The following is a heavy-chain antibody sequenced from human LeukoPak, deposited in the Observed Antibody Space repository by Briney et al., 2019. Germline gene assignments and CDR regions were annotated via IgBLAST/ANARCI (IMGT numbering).Heavy chain of an antibody. D-gene: IGHD1-26*01. CDR3: ASDMGRAGLGDFDY. CDR2: INPSGGSK. Sequence: ASVNVSCKASGYTFTSYYMHWVRQAPGQGLEWMGIINPSGGSKSYARKFQGRGTMTRDTSTSTVYMELSSLRSEHTAVYYCASDMGRAGLGDFDYWGQGTLVTVSS. J-gene: IGHJ4*02. CDR1: GYTFTSYY. V-gene: IGHV1-46*01.